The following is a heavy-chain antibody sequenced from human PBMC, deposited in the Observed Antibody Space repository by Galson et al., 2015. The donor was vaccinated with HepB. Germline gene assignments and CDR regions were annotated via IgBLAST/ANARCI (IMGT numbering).Heavy chain of an antibody. CDR2: IYYSGST. D-gene: IGHD4-17*01. CDR1: GGSISSSSYY. Sequence: SETLSLTCTVSGGSISSSSYYWGWIRQPPGKGLEWIGSIYYSGSTYYNPSLKSRVTISVDTSKNQFSLKLSSVTAADTAVYYCARDRPYDYGDYRATGFDYWGQGTLVTVSS. J-gene: IGHJ4*02. V-gene: IGHV4-39*07. CDR3: ARDRPYDYGDYRATGFDY.